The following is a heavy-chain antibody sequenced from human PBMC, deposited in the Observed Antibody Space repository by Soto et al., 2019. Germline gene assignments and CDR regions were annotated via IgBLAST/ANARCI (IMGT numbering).Heavy chain of an antibody. J-gene: IGHJ1*01. CDR3: AISKELGATPTYHVEH. V-gene: IGHV1-18*01. D-gene: IGHD1-26*01. Sequence: ASVKVSCKASGYTFTSYGISWVRQAPGQGLEWMGWISAYNGNTNYAQKLQGRVTMTTDTSTSTAYMELRSLRSDDTAVYYCAISKELGATPTYHVEHWVQRALATDPS. CDR2: ISAYNGNT. CDR1: GYTFTSYG.